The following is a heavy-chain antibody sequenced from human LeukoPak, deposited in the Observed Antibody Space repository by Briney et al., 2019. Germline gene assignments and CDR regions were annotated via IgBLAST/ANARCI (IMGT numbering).Heavy chain of an antibody. Sequence: PSGTLSLTCVVSGGSISSSTWWTWVRLPPGKGLEWIGEIFHSGSTNLNPSLKSRLTMSVDESRHQFSLKLTSVTAADTAVCYCASGGLVSRYLDHWGQGTLVTVSS. J-gene: IGHJ4*02. CDR3: ASGGLVSRYLDH. CDR1: GGSISSSTW. D-gene: IGHD3-9*01. V-gene: IGHV4-4*02. CDR2: IFHSGST.